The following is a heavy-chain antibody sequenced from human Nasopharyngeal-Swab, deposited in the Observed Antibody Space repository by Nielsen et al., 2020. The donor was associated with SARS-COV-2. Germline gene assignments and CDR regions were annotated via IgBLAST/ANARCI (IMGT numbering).Heavy chain of an antibody. CDR2: IWYDGSNK. J-gene: IGHJ4*02. CDR3: ARSGQWLVQDY. V-gene: IGHV3-33*01. D-gene: IGHD6-19*01. CDR1: GFTFSSYG. Sequence: GGSLRLSCAASGFTFSSYGMHWVRQAPGKGLEWVAVIWYDGSNKYYADSAKGRFTISRDNSKNTLYLQMNSLRAEDTAVYYCARSGQWLVQDYWGQGTLVTVSS.